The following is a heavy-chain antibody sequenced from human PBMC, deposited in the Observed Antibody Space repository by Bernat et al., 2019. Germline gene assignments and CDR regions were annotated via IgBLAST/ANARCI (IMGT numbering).Heavy chain of an antibody. CDR2: VSASGGST. V-gene: IGHV3-23*01. D-gene: IGHD6-13*01. CDR1: GFTFSSYA. CDR3: AKDYSSSWYYFDY. J-gene: IGHJ4*02. Sequence: EVQLLESGGGLVQPGGSLRLSCAASGFTFSSYAMSWVRQAPGKGLEWVSAVSASGGSTYYANSVKGRFTISRDNSKNTLYLQMNSLRAEDTAVYYCAKDYSSSWYYFDYWGQGTLVTVSS.